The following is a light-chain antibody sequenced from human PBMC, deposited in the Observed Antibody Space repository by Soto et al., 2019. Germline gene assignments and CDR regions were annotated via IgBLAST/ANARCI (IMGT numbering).Light chain of an antibody. V-gene: IGLV2-23*01. CDR1: SSDDGSYNL. Sequence: QSALTQPASVSGSPGQSITISCTGSSSDDGSYNLVSWYQQHSGKAPKLKIYEGSKRPSGVSNRFSGSKSGNTASLTISGLQAEDEADYYCCSYVGSSTWVFGGGTKVTVL. CDR2: EGS. J-gene: IGLJ3*02. CDR3: CSYVGSSTWV.